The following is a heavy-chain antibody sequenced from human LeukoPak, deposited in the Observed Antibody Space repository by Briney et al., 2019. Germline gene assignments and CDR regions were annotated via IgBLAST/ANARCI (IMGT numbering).Heavy chain of an antibody. CDR2: LYSGGIT. CDR3: ARGDWNYYFDY. Sequence: GGSLSLSCAASGFTFSIYYMSWVRQAPGKGLEWVLLLYSGGITYYADSVKGRFTISRDNSKNTLFLQMNSLRAEDTAVYYCARGDWNYYFDYWGRGTLVTVSS. V-gene: IGHV3-53*01. J-gene: IGHJ4*02. CDR1: GFTFSIYY. D-gene: IGHD1-7*01.